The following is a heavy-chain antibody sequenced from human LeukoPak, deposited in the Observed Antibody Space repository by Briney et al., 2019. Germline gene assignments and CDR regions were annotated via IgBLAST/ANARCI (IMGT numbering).Heavy chain of an antibody. CDR1: GGSFSGYY. J-gene: IGHJ4*02. Sequence: PSETLSLTCAVYGGSFSGYYWSWIRQPPGKGLEWIGEINHSGSTNYNPSLKSRVTISVDTSKNQFSLKLSSVTAAGTAVYYCARDWVVTMVRGNPQSGDYWGQGTLVTVSS. CDR3: ARDWVVTMVRGNPQSGDY. CDR2: INHSGST. D-gene: IGHD3-10*01. V-gene: IGHV4-34*01.